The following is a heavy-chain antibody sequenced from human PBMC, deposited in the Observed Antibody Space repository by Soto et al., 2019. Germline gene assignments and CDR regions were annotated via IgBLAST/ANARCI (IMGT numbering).Heavy chain of an antibody. J-gene: IGHJ5*02. Sequence: ASETLSLTCTVSGGSISSYYWSWIRQPPGKGLEWIGYIYYSGSTNCNPSLKSRVTISVDTSKNQFSLKLSSVTAADTAVYYCARGQIAAAYWFDPWGQGTLVTVSS. CDR3: ARGQIAAAYWFDP. CDR1: GGSISSYY. V-gene: IGHV4-59*01. D-gene: IGHD6-13*01. CDR2: IYYSGST.